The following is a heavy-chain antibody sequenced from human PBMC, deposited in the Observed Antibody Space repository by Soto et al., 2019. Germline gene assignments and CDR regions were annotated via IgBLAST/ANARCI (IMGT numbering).Heavy chain of an antibody. D-gene: IGHD3-10*01. J-gene: IGHJ4*02. CDR2: ISSSSTTI. CDR3: ASRNLRHYYGSGPKSY. CDR1: GFTFSSYS. V-gene: IGHV3-48*01. Sequence: GSLRLSCAASGFTFSSYSMNWVRQAPGKGLEWVSYISSSSTTIYNADSVKGRFTISRDNAKNSLYLQMNSLRAEDTAVYYCASRNLRHYYGSGPKSYWGQGTLVTVSS.